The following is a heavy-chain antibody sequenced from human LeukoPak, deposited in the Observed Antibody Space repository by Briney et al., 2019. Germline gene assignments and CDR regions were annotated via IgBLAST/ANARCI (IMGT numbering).Heavy chain of an antibody. CDR1: GFTFSSYW. Sequence: GGSLRLSCAVPGFTFSSYWMSWVRQAPGKGLEWVSSISSSSSYIYYADSVKGRFTISRDNAKNSLYLQMNSLRAEDTAVYYCARAYTYDYGDYEDFDYWGQGTLVTVSS. CDR3: ARAYTYDYGDYEDFDY. D-gene: IGHD4-17*01. V-gene: IGHV3-21*01. CDR2: ISSSSSYI. J-gene: IGHJ4*02.